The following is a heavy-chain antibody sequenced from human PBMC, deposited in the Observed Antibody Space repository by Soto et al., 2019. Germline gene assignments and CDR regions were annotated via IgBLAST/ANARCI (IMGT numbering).Heavy chain of an antibody. CDR2: MNEDGSER. V-gene: IGHV3-7*03. Sequence: GSLRLSCAGSGLSFSSAWMTWIRQAPGKGLERVAIMNEDGSERYYVDSVKGRFTISRDNAKNALFLQMNSLRVEDTAVYFCARDRAYSRFDYWGQGSLVTVSS. CDR1: GLSFSSAW. J-gene: IGHJ4*02. D-gene: IGHD4-4*01. CDR3: ARDRAYSRFDY.